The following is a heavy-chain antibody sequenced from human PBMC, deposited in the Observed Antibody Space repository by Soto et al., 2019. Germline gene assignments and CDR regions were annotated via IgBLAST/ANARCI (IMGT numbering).Heavy chain of an antibody. D-gene: IGHD2-15*01. Sequence: GGSLRLSCVASGFRFASYDFHWVRQAPGKGLEWVAVIINDGSEKNHADSVKDRFTISRDNSKNTLYLQMDSLRAGDTALYYCARDDIGAPNAFDMWGQGTMVTVSS. V-gene: IGHV3-33*05. J-gene: IGHJ3*02. CDR2: IINDGSEK. CDR1: GFRFASYD. CDR3: ARDDIGAPNAFDM.